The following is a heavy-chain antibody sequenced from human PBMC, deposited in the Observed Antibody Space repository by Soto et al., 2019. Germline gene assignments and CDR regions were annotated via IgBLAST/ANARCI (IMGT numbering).Heavy chain of an antibody. CDR3: ARGSPLVGDAFDF. Sequence: SETLSLTCTVSGGSISSGGYYWSWIRQHPGKGLEWIGYIYYSGSTYYNPSLKSRVTISVDTSKNQYSLKLSSVTAADTAVDYCARGSPLVGDAFDFWGQGTMVTVSS. V-gene: IGHV4-31*03. J-gene: IGHJ3*01. CDR2: IYYSGST. CDR1: GGSISSGGYY.